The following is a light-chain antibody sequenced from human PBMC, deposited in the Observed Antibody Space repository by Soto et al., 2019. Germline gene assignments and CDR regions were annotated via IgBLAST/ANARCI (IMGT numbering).Light chain of an antibody. CDR3: QQYGSSIT. CDR1: QSLDGNF. V-gene: IGKV3-20*01. Sequence: EIVLTQSPGTLSLSPGERPTLSCRASQSLDGNFLAWYQEKPGQAPRLLIYGASSRASGIPDRFSGSGSGTDFTLTISRLEPEDFAVYYCQQYGSSITFGQGTRLEIK. CDR2: GAS. J-gene: IGKJ5*01.